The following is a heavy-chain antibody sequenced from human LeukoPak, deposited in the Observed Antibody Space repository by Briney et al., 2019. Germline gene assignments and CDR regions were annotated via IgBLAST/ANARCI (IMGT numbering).Heavy chain of an antibody. Sequence: SVKVSCKASGGTFSSYAISWVRQAPGQGLEWMGGIIPIFGTANYAQKFQGRVTITADESTSTAYMELSSLRSEDTAVYYCARTIETYSSSSSLDYWGQGTLVTVSS. CDR3: ARTIETYSSSSSLDY. CDR2: IIPIFGTA. CDR1: GGTFSSYA. D-gene: IGHD6-6*01. J-gene: IGHJ4*02. V-gene: IGHV1-69*13.